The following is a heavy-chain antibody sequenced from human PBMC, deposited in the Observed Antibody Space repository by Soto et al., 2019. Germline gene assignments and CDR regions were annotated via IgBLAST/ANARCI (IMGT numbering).Heavy chain of an antibody. CDR1: GFSLSTSGVG. CDR3: AHDSSGLYGFDY. Sequence: QITLKESGPMLVKPTQTLTLTCTFSGFSLSTSGVGVGWIRQPPGKALEWLALIYWDDDKRYSPSLKSRLTITKDTSKNHGVLTMTNMDPVDTATYYCAHDSSGLYGFDYWGQGTLVTVSS. V-gene: IGHV2-5*02. CDR2: IYWDDDK. D-gene: IGHD6-19*01. J-gene: IGHJ4*02.